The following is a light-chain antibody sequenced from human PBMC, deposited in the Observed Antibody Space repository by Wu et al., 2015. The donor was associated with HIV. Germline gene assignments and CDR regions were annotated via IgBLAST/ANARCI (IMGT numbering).Light chain of an antibody. CDR2: KAS. CDR3: QQYNTELT. Sequence: DIQMTQSPSTLSASVGDRVTITCRASQSISSWLAWYQQKPGKAPKLLIYKASSLESGVPSRFSGSGSGTEFTLTISSLQPDDFATYYCQQYNTELTFGGRDQGGD. CDR1: QSISSW. J-gene: IGKJ4*01. V-gene: IGKV1-5*03.